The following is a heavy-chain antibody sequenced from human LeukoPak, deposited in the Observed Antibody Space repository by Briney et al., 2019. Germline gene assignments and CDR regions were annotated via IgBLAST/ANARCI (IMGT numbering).Heavy chain of an antibody. Sequence: GGSLRLSCAASGFTFSSYGVHWVRQAPGKGLEWVAVIWYDGSNKYYADSVKGRFTISRDNSKNMLYLDMNSLRAEDTAVYYCARDRAARYFDYWGQGTLVTVSS. V-gene: IGHV3-33*01. CDR1: GFTFSSYG. J-gene: IGHJ4*02. CDR2: IWYDGSNK. CDR3: ARDRAARYFDY.